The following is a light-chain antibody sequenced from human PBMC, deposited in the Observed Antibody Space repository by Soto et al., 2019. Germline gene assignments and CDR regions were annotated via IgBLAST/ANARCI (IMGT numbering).Light chain of an antibody. CDR1: QSVSSSY. Sequence: EIVLTQSPGTLSLSPGERATLSCRASQSVSSSYLAWYQQKPGQAPRLLIYGTSSRATAIPDRFSGRGSGTDFTLTISRLEPEDFAVYYCQQYGSSSSSFGQGTKVEIK. CDR2: GTS. V-gene: IGKV3-20*01. CDR3: QQYGSSSSS. J-gene: IGKJ1*01.